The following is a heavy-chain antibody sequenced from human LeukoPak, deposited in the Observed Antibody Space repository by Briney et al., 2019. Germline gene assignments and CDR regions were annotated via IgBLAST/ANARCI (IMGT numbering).Heavy chain of an antibody. V-gene: IGHV1-2*02. CDR3: ARVGFERPRSSITVVRGVIRPNAFDL. CDR2: INPNSGDT. Sequence: ASVKVSCKASGYTFTVYYMHWVRRAPGQGLEWMGRINPNSGDTKYAQNFQGRVTMTRDTSIDTAYMDLSRLRSDDTAVYYCARVGFERPRSSITVVRGVIRPNAFDLWGQGTMVTVSS. J-gene: IGHJ3*01. CDR1: GYTFTVYY. D-gene: IGHD3-10*01.